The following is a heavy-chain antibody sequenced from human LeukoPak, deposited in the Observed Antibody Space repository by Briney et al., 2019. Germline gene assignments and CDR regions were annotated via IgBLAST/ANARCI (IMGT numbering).Heavy chain of an antibody. CDR3: ARGGSSWYYYYYGMDV. CDR2: IYYSGST. J-gene: IGHJ6*02. D-gene: IGHD6-13*01. Sequence: SETLSLTCTVSGGSISSYYWSWIRQPPGKGLEWIGYIYYSGSTNYNPSLKSRVTISVDTSKNQFSLKLSSVTAADTAVYYCARGGSSWYYYYYGMDVWGQGTTVTVSS. CDR1: GGSISSYY. V-gene: IGHV4-59*08.